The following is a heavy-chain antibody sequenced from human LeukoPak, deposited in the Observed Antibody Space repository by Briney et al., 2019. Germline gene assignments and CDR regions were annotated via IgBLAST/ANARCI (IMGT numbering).Heavy chain of an antibody. CDR3: ARGPLMTTVTTGAFDI. V-gene: IGHV3-48*04. CDR1: GFTFDDYV. J-gene: IGHJ3*02. D-gene: IGHD4-17*01. CDR2: ISSSSSTI. Sequence: GGSLRLSCAASGFTFDDYVMHWVRQAPGKGLEWVSYISSSSSTIYYADSVKGRFTISRDNAKNSLYLQMNSLRAEDTAVYYCARGPLMTTVTTGAFDIWGQGTMVTVSS.